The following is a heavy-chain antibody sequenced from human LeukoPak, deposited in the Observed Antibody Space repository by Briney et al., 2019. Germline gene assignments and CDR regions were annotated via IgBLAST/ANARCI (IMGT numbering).Heavy chain of an antibody. Sequence: SETLSLTCTVSGGSISSYDGSWIRQPAGKGLEWIGRIYTSGSTNYYPSLNSRVTISIDTSKNHFSLKLNSVTAADSAVYYCARGRGYSSAFDYWGQGTLVTVSS. CDR2: IYTSGST. V-gene: IGHV4-4*07. CDR3: ARGRGYSSAFDY. CDR1: GGSISSYD. D-gene: IGHD5-18*01. J-gene: IGHJ4*02.